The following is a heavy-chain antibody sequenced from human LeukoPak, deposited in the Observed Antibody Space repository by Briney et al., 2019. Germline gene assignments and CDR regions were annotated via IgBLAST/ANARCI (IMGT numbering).Heavy chain of an antibody. CDR1: GGSIAVYY. D-gene: IGHD6-19*01. V-gene: IGHV4-59*08. J-gene: IGHJ4*02. Sequence: SETLSLTXSVSGGSIAVYYWNWIRQAPGKGLEWLGSISYSGSTNYNPSLKSRVTISIDTSKNRFSLKLSSVTAADTAVYYCARLPLAVAGSRGPLWGQGTLVTVSS. CDR3: ARLPLAVAGSRGPL. CDR2: ISYSGST.